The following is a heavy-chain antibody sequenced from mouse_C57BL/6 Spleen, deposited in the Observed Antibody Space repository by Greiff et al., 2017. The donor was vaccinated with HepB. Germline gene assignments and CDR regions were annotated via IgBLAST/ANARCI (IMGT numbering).Heavy chain of an antibody. CDR3: ARSFDGYYLN. V-gene: IGHV1-42*01. CDR1: GYSFTGYY. D-gene: IGHD2-3*01. CDR2: INPSTGGT. Sequence: EVQLQQSGPELVKPGASVKISCKASGYSFTGYYMNWVKQSPEKSLEWIGEINPSTGGTTYNQKFKAKATLTVDKSSSTAYMQLKGLTSEDSAVYYCARSFDGYYLNWGQGTTLTVSS. J-gene: IGHJ2*01.